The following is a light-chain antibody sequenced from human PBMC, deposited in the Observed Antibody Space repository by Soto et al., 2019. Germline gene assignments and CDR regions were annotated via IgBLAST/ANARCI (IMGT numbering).Light chain of an antibody. V-gene: IGKV1-27*01. Sequence: DIQMTQSPSSLSASVGDRVTITCRASQGINNYLAWYHQRPGKDPSLLIYAASTLQTGVPSRFSGSVPGTDFPLTIGSLQPEDVATYNCKKYDNAPWTFGQGTKVDIK. CDR3: KKYDNAPWT. CDR1: QGINNY. J-gene: IGKJ1*01. CDR2: AAS.